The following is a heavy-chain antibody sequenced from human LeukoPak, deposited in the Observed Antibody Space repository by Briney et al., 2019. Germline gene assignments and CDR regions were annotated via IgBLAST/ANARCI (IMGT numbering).Heavy chain of an antibody. Sequence: GASVKVSCKASGGTFSSYAISWVRQAPGQGLEWMGRIIPILGIANYAQKFQGRVTITADKSTSTAYMELSSLRSEDTAVYYCARGPPEVGSYGYWGQGTLVTVSS. CDR1: GGTFSSYA. V-gene: IGHV1-69*04. D-gene: IGHD1-26*01. CDR2: IIPILGIA. CDR3: ARGPPEVGSYGY. J-gene: IGHJ4*02.